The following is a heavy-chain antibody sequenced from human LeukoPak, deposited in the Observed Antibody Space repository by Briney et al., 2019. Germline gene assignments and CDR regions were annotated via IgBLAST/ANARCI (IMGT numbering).Heavy chain of an antibody. CDR2: ISGSGDRR. V-gene: IGHV3-23*01. CDR1: GFAFSSYA. J-gene: IGHJ6*03. D-gene: IGHD2-8*01. CDR3: AKDRGHCTNGVCHNYYYMDV. Sequence: GGSLRLSCAASGFAFSSYARRWVRQAPGKGREWVSSISGSGDRRDSADSVKGRFTISRDNSKNTLYLEMYSLRAEDTAVYYCAKDRGHCTNGVCHNYYYMDVWGKGTTVTVSS.